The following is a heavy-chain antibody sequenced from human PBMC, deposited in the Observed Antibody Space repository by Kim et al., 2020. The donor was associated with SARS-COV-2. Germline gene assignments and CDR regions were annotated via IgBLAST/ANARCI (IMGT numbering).Heavy chain of an antibody. CDR1: GGSISSYY. V-gene: IGHV4-59*01. Sequence: SETLSLTCTVSGGSISSYYWSWIRQPPGKGLEWIGYIYYSGSTNYNPSLKSRVTISVDTSKNRFSLKLSSLTAADTAVYYCAGDPFALGWFDPWGQGTLVTVSS. CDR2: IYYSGST. CDR3: AGDPFALGWFDP. D-gene: IGHD2-21*01. J-gene: IGHJ5*02.